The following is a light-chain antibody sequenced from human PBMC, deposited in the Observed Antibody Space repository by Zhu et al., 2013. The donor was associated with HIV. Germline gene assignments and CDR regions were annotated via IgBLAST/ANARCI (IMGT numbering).Light chain of an antibody. V-gene: IGKV3-20*02. CDR3: CRXSPRT. J-gene: IGKJ4*01. CDR2: RAS. Sequence: EIVLTQSPDTLSLSPGERGTLSCRASQPVPNNYLSWYQQKPGQAPRLLIYRASGRATDIPERFSGSGSGTDFTLTISRLDXDXXVYXXXCRXSPRTFGGGTKVEIK. CDR1: QPVPNNY.